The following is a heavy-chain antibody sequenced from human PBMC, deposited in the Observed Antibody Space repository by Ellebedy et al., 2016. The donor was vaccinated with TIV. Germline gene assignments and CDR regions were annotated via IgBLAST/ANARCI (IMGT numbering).Heavy chain of an antibody. CDR3: VRGEPIADY. CDR2: INRDGSST. D-gene: IGHD1-14*01. V-gene: IGHV3-74*01. CDR1: GFTFTSYW. Sequence: GGSLRLSXAASGFTFTSYWMHWVRQAPGKGLVWVSRINRDGSSTVYADFVKGRFTISRDNSKNMLYLQMNSLRAEDTAVYYCVRGEPIADYWGQGILVTVSS. J-gene: IGHJ4*02.